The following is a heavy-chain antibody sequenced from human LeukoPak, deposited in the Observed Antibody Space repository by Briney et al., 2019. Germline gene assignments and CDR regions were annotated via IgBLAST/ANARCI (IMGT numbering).Heavy chain of an antibody. CDR1: GCTFSSYA. CDR2: IIPIFGTA. V-gene: IGHV1-69*05. Sequence: ASVKVSCKASGCTFSSYAISWLRQAPGQGLEWMGGIIPIFGTANYAQKFQGRVTITTDESTSTAYMELRSLRSEDTAVYYCARGYCSSTSCYTKRGYYYYYMDVCGRGTAVTVSS. CDR3: ARGYCSSTSCYTKRGYYYYYMDV. D-gene: IGHD2-2*01. J-gene: IGHJ6*03.